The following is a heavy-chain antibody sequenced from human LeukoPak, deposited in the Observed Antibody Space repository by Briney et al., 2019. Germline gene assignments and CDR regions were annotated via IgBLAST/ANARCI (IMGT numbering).Heavy chain of an antibody. J-gene: IGHJ4*02. V-gene: IGHV3-48*01. CDR3: ARDPYSYGYRYFDY. Sequence: GGSLRLSCAASGFTLSSYSMNWVRQAPGKGLEWVSYISSSSSTIYYADSVKGRFTISRDNAKNSLYLQMNSLRAEDTAVYYCARDPYSYGYRYFDYWGQGTLVTVSS. CDR2: ISSSSSTI. D-gene: IGHD5-18*01. CDR1: GFTLSSYS.